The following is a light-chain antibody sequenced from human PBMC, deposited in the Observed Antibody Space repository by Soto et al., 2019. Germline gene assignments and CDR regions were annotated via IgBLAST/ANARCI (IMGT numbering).Light chain of an antibody. J-gene: IGKJ1*01. CDR2: AAS. V-gene: IGKV1-39*01. CDR3: QQSYSSTPT. Sequence: DIQMTQSPSSLSASVEDRVIITCRASQSISKHLNWYQQKPGKAPKIMIFAASSLQSGVPSRFSGSRSGPDFTLTISSLKNEDFATYYCQQSYSSTPTFGQGTKVDIK. CDR1: QSISKH.